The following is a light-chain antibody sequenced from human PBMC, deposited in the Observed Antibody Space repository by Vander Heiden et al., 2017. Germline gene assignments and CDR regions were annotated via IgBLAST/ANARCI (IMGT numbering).Light chain of an antibody. Sequence: DIQMTQSPSSLSAPVGDRVTITCRASQSISSYLNWYQQKPGKAPKLLIYAASSLQSGVPSRFSGSGYGTDFTLTISSRQPEDFASYYCQQSDSNLAITFGGGTKVEIK. CDR3: QQSDSNLAIT. CDR1: QSISSY. V-gene: IGKV1-39*01. CDR2: AAS. J-gene: IGKJ4*01.